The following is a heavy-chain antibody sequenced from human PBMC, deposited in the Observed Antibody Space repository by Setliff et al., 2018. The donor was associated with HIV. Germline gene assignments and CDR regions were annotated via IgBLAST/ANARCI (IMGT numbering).Heavy chain of an antibody. J-gene: IGHJ4*02. CDR1: GFTLRSYA. CDR3: AKTQTVITVYGPFDS. CDR2: ISGSGGST. V-gene: IGHV3-23*01. D-gene: IGHD4-4*01. Sequence: GGSLRLSCAASGFTLRSYAMSWVRQAPGKGLEWVSGISGSGGSTYYRESVKGRFTVSRDNSNNTVYLQMNSLRAEDTAMYHCAKTQTVITVYGPFDSWGQGTPVTVSS.